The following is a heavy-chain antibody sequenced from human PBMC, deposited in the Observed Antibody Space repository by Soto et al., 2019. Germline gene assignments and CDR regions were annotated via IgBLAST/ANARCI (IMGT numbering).Heavy chain of an antibody. Sequence: QVQLVQSGAEVKKPGSSVKVSCKASGGTFSSYAISWVRQAPGQGLEWMGGIIPIFGTANYAQKFQGRVTIPADESTGTAYMEQSSLRSEDTAVYYCARRIYWELRAFDIWGQGTMVTVSS. D-gene: IGHD1-26*01. V-gene: IGHV1-69*01. CDR1: GGTFSSYA. CDR3: ARRIYWELRAFDI. CDR2: IIPIFGTA. J-gene: IGHJ3*02.